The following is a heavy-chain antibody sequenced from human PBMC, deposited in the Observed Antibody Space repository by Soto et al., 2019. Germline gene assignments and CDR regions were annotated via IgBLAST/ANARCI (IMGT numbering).Heavy chain of an antibody. D-gene: IGHD4-17*01. CDR3: ARIGDYSTVHFDY. V-gene: IGHV4-30-2*01. CDR2: IYHSGST. CDR1: GGSISSGGYS. J-gene: IGHJ4*02. Sequence: TSETLSLTCAVSGGSISSGGYSWSWIRLPPGKGLEWIGYIYHSGSTYYNPSLKSRVTISVDRSKDQFSLKLSSVTAADTAVYYCARIGDYSTVHFDYWGQGTLVTVSS.